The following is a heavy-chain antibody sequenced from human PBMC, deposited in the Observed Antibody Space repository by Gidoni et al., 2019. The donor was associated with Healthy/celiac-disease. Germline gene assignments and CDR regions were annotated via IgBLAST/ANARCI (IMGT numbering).Heavy chain of an antibody. V-gene: IGHV3-21*01. CDR2: ICSSSSYI. J-gene: IGHJ6*02. CDR1: RFTCSSYS. CDR3: ARDHPSEGYYYYYYGMDV. Sequence: EVQLVESGGGMVKSGGSLRLSCAASRFTCSSYSMNWVRQAPGKGLEGVSAICSSSSYIYYADSVKGRFTLSRDNAKNSLYLQMNSLRAEDTAVYYCARDHPSEGYYYYYYGMDVWGQGTTVTVSS.